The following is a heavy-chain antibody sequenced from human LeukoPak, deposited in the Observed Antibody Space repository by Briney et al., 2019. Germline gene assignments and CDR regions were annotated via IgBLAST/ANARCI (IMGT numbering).Heavy chain of an antibody. CDR2: ISGSGNVI. V-gene: IGHV3-48*03. Sequence: PGGSLRLSCAAYGFTFSSYEMKWVRQAPGKGLEWVSYISGSGNVIYYADSVKGRFTISRDNAKNSLYLQMNSLRAEDTAVYYCARDWDTDYSYDYYMDVWGKGTTVTVSS. CDR1: GFTFSSYE. J-gene: IGHJ6*03. D-gene: IGHD5-18*01. CDR3: ARDWDTDYSYDYYMDV.